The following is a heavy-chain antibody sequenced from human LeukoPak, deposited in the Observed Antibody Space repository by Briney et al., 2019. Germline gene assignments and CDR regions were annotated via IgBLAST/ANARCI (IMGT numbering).Heavy chain of an antibody. CDR1: GFTLSDQY. J-gene: IGHJ6*04. CDR3: ARMTFGGMDF. Sequence: GGSLRLSCAASGFTLSDQYMEWVRQTPGKGLEWVGRTRSKVNNHTTEYAASVKGRFTISRDDSNNSLYLQMNSLKTEDTAVYYCARMTFGGMDFWGKGTTVTVSS. D-gene: IGHD3-16*01. CDR2: TRSKVNNHTT. V-gene: IGHV3-72*01.